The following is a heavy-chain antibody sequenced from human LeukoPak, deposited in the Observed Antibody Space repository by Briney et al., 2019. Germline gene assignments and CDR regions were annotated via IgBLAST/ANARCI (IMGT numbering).Heavy chain of an antibody. J-gene: IGHJ4*02. V-gene: IGHV3-15*04. Sequence: GGSLRLSCAASGFTFSNAWMSWVRQAPGKGLEWVGRIESKTDGGTTAYAAPVKGRFTISRDDSKSTLYLQMNSLRAEDTAVYYCARDYYGSGSCDYWGQGTLVTVSS. D-gene: IGHD3-10*01. CDR1: GFTFSNAW. CDR3: ARDYYGSGSCDY. CDR2: IESKTDGGTT.